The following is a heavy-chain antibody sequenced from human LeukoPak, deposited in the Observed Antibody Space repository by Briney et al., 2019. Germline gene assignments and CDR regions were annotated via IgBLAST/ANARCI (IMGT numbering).Heavy chain of an antibody. V-gene: IGHV3-53*01. CDR3: ARDNIAVAPGYFDY. Sequence: PGGSLRLSCAAPGVTVSSNYMSWVRQAPGKGLDRVSVIYSGGSTYNADSVKGRFTISRDNSKNTLYLQMNSLRAEDTAVYYCARDNIAVAPGYFDYWGQGTLVTVSS. D-gene: IGHD6-19*01. J-gene: IGHJ4*02. CDR2: IYSGGST. CDR1: GVTVSSNY.